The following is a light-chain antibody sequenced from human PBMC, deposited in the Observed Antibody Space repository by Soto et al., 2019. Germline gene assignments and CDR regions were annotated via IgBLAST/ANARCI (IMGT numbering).Light chain of an antibody. Sequence: DIRMTQSPSSLSASLGDRVNLTCRASQGISNYLAWYQQKPGKVPKLLIYAASTLQSGVPSRFSGSGSGTDFTLTISSLQPEDVATYYCQKYNSAPLTFGGGTKVDIK. CDR3: QKYNSAPLT. V-gene: IGKV1-27*01. CDR1: QGISNY. CDR2: AAS. J-gene: IGKJ4*01.